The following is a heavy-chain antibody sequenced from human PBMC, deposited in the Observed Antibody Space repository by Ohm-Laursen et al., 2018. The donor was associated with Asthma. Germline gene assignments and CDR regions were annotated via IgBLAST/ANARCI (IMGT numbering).Heavy chain of an antibody. Sequence: LVKVSCNASGFTFTSSAVQWVQQARGQRLEWIGWIVVGSGNTNYAQKFQERVTITRDMSTSTAYMELSSLRSEDTAVYYCAAIGWNYDFYGGMDVWGQGTTVTVSS. CDR2: IVVGSGNT. CDR3: AAIGWNYDFYGGMDV. D-gene: IGHD1-7*01. V-gene: IGHV1-58*01. CDR1: GFTFTSSA. J-gene: IGHJ6*02.